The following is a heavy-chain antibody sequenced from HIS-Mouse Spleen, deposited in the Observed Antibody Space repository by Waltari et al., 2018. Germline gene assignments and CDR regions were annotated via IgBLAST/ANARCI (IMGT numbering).Heavy chain of an antibody. V-gene: IGHV3-48*01. D-gene: IGHD5-12*01. Sequence: EVQLVESGGGLVQPGGSLRLSCAASGFTFSSYSMNWVRQAQGKGLEWVSYISSISSTMYYADSVKGRFTISRDNAKNSLYLQMNSLRAEDTAVYYCARARGYSGYDYYFDYWGQGTLVTVSS. J-gene: IGHJ4*02. CDR1: GFTFSSYS. CDR2: ISSISSTM. CDR3: ARARGYSGYDYYFDY.